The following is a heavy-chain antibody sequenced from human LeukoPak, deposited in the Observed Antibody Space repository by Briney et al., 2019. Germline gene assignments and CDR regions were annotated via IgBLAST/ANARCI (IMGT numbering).Heavy chain of an antibody. CDR1: GLIFRSYW. CDR3: ARERDGRFFDY. Sequence: GGSLRLSCEVSGLIFRSYWMSWVRQAPGKGLEWVTNINQEGSEKYFEDSVKGRFTISRDNAKNSLHLQMNTLRAEDTAVYYCARERDGRFFDYWGQGTLVTVSS. CDR2: INQEGSEK. J-gene: IGHJ4*02. V-gene: IGHV3-7*01. D-gene: IGHD5-24*01.